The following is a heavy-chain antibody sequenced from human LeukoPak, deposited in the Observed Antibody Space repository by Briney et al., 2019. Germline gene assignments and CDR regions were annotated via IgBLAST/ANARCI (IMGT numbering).Heavy chain of an antibody. Sequence: ASVKVSCKASGYTFTRHYMHWVRQAPGQGLEWMGWISAYNRNTNYAQKLQGRVTMTTDTPTSTAYMELRSLRSDDTAVYYCAREPIDYDFWSGETADFDYWGQGTLVTVSS. CDR2: ISAYNRNT. V-gene: IGHV1-18*04. D-gene: IGHD3-3*01. CDR3: AREPIDYDFWSGETADFDY. J-gene: IGHJ4*02. CDR1: GYTFTRHY.